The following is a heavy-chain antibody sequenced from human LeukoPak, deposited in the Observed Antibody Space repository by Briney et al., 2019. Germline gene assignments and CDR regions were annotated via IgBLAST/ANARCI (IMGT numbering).Heavy chain of an antibody. V-gene: IGHV1-8*01. D-gene: IGHD3-3*01. J-gene: IGHJ6*02. CDR1: GYTFTSYG. Sequence: GASVTVSYKASGYTFTSYGINWVRQAPGHGLEWMGWMNPNSSNTGYAQKFQGRVTMTRNTSISTAYMELSSLRSEDTAVYYCARGTHDFWSGYLYYYGMDVWGQGTTVTVSS. CDR3: ARGTHDFWSGYLYYYGMDV. CDR2: MNPNSSNT.